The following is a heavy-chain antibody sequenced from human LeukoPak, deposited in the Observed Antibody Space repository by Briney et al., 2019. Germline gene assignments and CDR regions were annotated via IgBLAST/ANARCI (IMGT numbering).Heavy chain of an antibody. V-gene: IGHV4-59*08. CDR3: ARPRGIVGATTGFDY. CDR1: GGSISSYY. J-gene: IGHJ4*02. D-gene: IGHD1-26*01. CDR2: IYYSGST. Sequence: SETLSLTCTVSGGSISSYYWSWIRQPPGKGLEWIGYIYYSGSTNYNPSLKSRVTISVDTSKNQFSLKLSSVTAADTAVYYCARPRGIVGATTGFDYWGQGTLVTVSS.